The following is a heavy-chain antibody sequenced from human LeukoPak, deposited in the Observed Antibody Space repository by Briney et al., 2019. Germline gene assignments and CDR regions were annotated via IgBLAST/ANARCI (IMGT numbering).Heavy chain of an antibody. Sequence: SETLSLTCAVYGGSFSGYYWSWIRQPPGKGLEWIGEINHSGSTNYNPSLKSRVTISVDTSKNQFSLKLSSVTAADTAVYYCARDFGIAAAGDYYYYYYMDVWGKGTTVTISS. D-gene: IGHD6-13*01. CDR3: ARDFGIAAAGDYYYYYYMDV. V-gene: IGHV4-34*01. J-gene: IGHJ6*03. CDR2: INHSGST. CDR1: GGSFSGYY.